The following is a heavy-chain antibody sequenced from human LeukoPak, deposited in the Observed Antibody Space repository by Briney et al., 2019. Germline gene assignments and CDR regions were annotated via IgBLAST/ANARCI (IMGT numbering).Heavy chain of an antibody. V-gene: IGHV1-18*01. Sequence: ASVKVSCKASGYTFTNYGISLLRQAPGQGLDWMGWISTNNVNTKYAQRFQGRLSMTTDTSTSTVCMDLRGLRSDDAAVYFCARDDCSGGSCYLGDYWGQGTLVTVSS. CDR1: GYTFTNYG. J-gene: IGHJ4*02. CDR2: ISTNNVNT. CDR3: ARDDCSGGSCYLGDY. D-gene: IGHD2-15*01.